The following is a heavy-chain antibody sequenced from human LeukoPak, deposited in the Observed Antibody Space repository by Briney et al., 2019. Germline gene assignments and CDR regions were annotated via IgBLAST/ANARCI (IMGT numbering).Heavy chain of an antibody. CDR3: ARDKRLSDAFDI. CDR2: IYSGGST. D-gene: IGHD4/OR15-4a*01. Sequence: GGPLRLSCAASGFTVSSNYMSWVRQAPGKGLEWVSVIYSGGSTYYADSVKGRFTISRDNSKNTLYLQMNSLRVEDTAVYYCARDKRLSDAFDIWGQGTMVTVSS. V-gene: IGHV3-66*02. CDR1: GFTVSSNY. J-gene: IGHJ3*02.